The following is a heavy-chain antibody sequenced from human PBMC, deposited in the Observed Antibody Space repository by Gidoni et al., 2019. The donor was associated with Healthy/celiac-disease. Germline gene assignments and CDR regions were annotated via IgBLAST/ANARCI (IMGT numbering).Heavy chain of an antibody. V-gene: IGHV3-9*01. Sequence: EVQLVESGGGWVQPGRSLRTSCAAHGFTCDDYGMHGVRPAPGKGREWVSGFSWNSGSIGYAGSVKGRFTISRDNAKNSLYLQMNSLRAEDTALYYCAKDRRNAVGAKNYYYYGMDVWGQGTTVTVSS. J-gene: IGHJ6*02. CDR2: FSWNSGSI. CDR3: AKDRRNAVGAKNYYYYGMDV. D-gene: IGHD1-26*01. CDR1: GFTCDDYG.